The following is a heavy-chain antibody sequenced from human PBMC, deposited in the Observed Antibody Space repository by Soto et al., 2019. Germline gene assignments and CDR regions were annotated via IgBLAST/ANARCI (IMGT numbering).Heavy chain of an antibody. Sequence: SETLSLTCAVYGGSFSGYYWTWIRQPPGKGLEWIGEIKHSGSTNYNPSVKSRVTISEDASKNQFFLKLTSVTAADTAVYYCARREPVVRGEPLFRRRSSNDGFDIWGQGTMVTVSS. CDR3: ARREPVVRGEPLFRRRSSNDGFDI. V-gene: IGHV4-34*01. CDR1: GGSFSGYY. J-gene: IGHJ3*02. CDR2: IKHSGST. D-gene: IGHD3-10*01.